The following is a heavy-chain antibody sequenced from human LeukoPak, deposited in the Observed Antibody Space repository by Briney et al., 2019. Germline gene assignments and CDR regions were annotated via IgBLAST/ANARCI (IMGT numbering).Heavy chain of an antibody. J-gene: IGHJ4*02. Sequence: PGGSLRLSCAASGFTFSSYEMNWVRQAPGKGLEWVSSISSSGSTIYYADSVKGRFTISRDNAKNSLYLQMNSLRDDDTAVYYCTRDPRLTDYWGQGTLVTVSS. CDR1: GFTFSSYE. V-gene: IGHV3-48*03. CDR3: TRDPRLTDY. CDR2: ISSSGSTI.